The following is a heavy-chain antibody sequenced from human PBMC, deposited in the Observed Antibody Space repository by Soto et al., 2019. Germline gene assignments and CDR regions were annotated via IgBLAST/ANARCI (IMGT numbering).Heavy chain of an antibody. J-gene: IGHJ6*02. CDR3: ARGGYGIAAANYYYGMDV. D-gene: IGHD6-13*01. Sequence: SETLSLTCAFYGGSFSGYYWSLIRQPPGKGLEWIGEINRSGSTNYNPSLKSRVTISVDTSKNQFSLKLSSVTAADTAVYYCARGGYGIAAANYYYGMDVWGQGTTVTVSS. CDR1: GGSFSGYY. CDR2: INRSGST. V-gene: IGHV4-34*01.